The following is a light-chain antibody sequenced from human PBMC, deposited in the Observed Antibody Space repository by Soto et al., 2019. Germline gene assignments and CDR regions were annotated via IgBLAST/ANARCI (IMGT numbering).Light chain of an antibody. Sequence: ETVLTQSPATLSLSPGETATLSCRASEFVDIYLAWYQQKPGQAPRLLIYHASNRAAGIPARFSGSGSGRDFTLTISSLEPEDSAVYYCQQRRTWPPLTFGGGTRMEI. CDR2: HAS. CDR1: EFVDIY. CDR3: QQRRTWPPLT. J-gene: IGKJ4*01. V-gene: IGKV3-11*02.